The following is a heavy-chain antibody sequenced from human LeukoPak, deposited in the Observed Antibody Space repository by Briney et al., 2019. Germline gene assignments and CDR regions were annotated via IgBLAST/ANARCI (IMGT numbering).Heavy chain of an antibody. CDR3: ARGGKYSYGDY. CDR1: GFTFSSYW. D-gene: IGHD5-18*01. CDR2: IHTDGSST. V-gene: IGHV3-74*01. J-gene: IGHJ4*02. Sequence: GGSLRLSCAASGFTFSSYWMRWVRQAPGKGLVWVSRIHTDGSSTTYADSVKGRFTISRDNAKNTLYLQMNSLRAEDTAVYYCARGGKYSYGDYWGQGALVTVSS.